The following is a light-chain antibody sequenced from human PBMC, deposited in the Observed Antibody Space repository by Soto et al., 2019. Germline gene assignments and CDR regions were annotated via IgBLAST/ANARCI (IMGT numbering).Light chain of an antibody. CDR2: AAS. Sequence: DIQLTQSPSSLSASVGDRVTITCRISQTISSYLNWYQQKPGKAPKLLIYAASSLQSGVPSRFTGSGSGTDFTLTISSLQPEDFGTYYCQQSYTSPRTFGQGTKVEIK. CDR1: QTISSY. CDR3: QQSYTSPRT. J-gene: IGKJ1*01. V-gene: IGKV1-39*01.